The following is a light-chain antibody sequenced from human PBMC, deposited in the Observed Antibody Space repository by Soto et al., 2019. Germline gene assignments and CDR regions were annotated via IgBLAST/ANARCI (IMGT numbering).Light chain of an antibody. CDR2: GAS. V-gene: IGKV3-20*01. Sequence: EIVLTQSPGTLSLSPGERATLSCRASQSVTNNYLAWYQQKPSQAPRLLIFGASSRAAGIPDRFSGSGSGTDFTLAIGRLEPEDFAVYYCKQYGRSPWTFGQGTRVDIK. J-gene: IGKJ1*01. CDR1: QSVTNNY. CDR3: KQYGRSPWT.